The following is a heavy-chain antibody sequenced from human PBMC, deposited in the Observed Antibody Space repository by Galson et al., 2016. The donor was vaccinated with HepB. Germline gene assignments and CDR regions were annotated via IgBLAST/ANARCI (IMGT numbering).Heavy chain of an antibody. CDR1: GFTLSNYR. J-gene: IGHJ6*02. V-gene: IGHV3-20*01. CDR2: INWSGDST. D-gene: IGHD3-10*01. CDR3: ARGLVGSGMDV. Sequence: SLRLSCAVSGFTLSNYRIDWVRQAPGKGLEWVSGINWSGDSTAYADSVKGRFTMYRDDARNSLYLQMSSLRVEDTALYQCARGLVGSGMDVWGQGTTVTVSS.